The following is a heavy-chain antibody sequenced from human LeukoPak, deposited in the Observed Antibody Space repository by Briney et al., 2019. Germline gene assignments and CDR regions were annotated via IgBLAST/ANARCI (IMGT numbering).Heavy chain of an antibody. J-gene: IGHJ4*02. V-gene: IGHV3-30*14. CDR2: ISYDGSNK. Sequence: PGGSLRLSCAASGFTFSSYAMHWVRQAPGKGLEWVAVISYDGSNKYYADSVKGRFTISRDNSKNTLYLQMNSLRAEDTAVYYCARASLPYYYDSSGLYFDYWGQGTLVTVSS. D-gene: IGHD3-22*01. CDR3: ARASLPYYYDSSGLYFDY. CDR1: GFTFSSYA.